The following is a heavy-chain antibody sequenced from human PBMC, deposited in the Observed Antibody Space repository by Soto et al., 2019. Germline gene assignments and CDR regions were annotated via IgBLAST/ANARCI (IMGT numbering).Heavy chain of an antibody. CDR1: GFSISNSY. J-gene: IGHJ6*03. CDR2: IYGGDTT. Sequence: ELQLVESGGGLVQPGRSLRLSCAASGFSISNSYMSWVRQAPGKGLEWVSIIYGGDTTYSADSVRGRFTVSRHNSKNTLYLQMNSLGAEDTAVYYCARVPAHGDDSYYMDVWGKGTTVTVSS. D-gene: IGHD4-17*01. V-gene: IGHV3-53*04. CDR3: ARVPAHGDDSYYMDV.